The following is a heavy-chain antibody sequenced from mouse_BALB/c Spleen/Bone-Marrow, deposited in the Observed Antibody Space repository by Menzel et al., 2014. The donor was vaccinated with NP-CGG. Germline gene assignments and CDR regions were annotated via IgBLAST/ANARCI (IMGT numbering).Heavy chain of an antibody. D-gene: IGHD1-1*01. CDR3: ARDDYGRGY. J-gene: IGHJ2*01. CDR1: GFTFTDYY. CDR2: IRNKANGYTT. Sequence: EVMLVESGGGLVQPGGSLSLSCATSGFTFTDYYMSWVRQPPGKALEWLGFIRNKANGYTTEYSASVKGRFTISRDNSQSILYLQMNTLRAEDSATYYCARDDYGRGYWGQGTTLTVSS. V-gene: IGHV7-3*02.